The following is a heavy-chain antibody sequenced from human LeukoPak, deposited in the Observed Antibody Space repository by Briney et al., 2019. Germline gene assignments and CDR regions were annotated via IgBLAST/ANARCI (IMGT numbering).Heavy chain of an antibody. D-gene: IGHD3-22*01. CDR3: ARDWDYDSRRYAFDI. J-gene: IGHJ3*02. Sequence: ASVKVSFTASGGTFSSYAISWVRQAPGQGLEWMGGIIPIFGTANYAQKFQGRVMITADESTSTAYMELSSLRSEDTAVYYCARDWDYDSRRYAFDIWGQGTMVTVSS. CDR2: IIPIFGTA. CDR1: GGTFSSYA. V-gene: IGHV1-69*13.